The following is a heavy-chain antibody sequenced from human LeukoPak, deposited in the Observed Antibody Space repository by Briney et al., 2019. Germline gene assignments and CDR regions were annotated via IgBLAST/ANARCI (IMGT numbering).Heavy chain of an antibody. CDR2: IYYSGST. D-gene: IGHD5-18*01. V-gene: IGHV4-59*08. Sequence: SGTLSLTCTVSGGSISSYYWSWIRQPPGKGLEWIGYIYYSGSTNYNPSLKSRVTISVDTSKNQFSLKLSSVTAADTAVYYCARHVQDTAMVTPLYYFDYWGQGTLVTVSS. J-gene: IGHJ4*02. CDR3: ARHVQDTAMVTPLYYFDY. CDR1: GGSISSYY.